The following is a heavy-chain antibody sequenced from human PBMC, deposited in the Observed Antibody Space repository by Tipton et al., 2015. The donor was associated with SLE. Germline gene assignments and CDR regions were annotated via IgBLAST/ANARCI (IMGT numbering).Heavy chain of an antibody. CDR2: ISYDDVII. CDR1: GFSLDDYA. D-gene: IGHD1-26*01. Sequence: SLRLSCAASGFSLDDYAMHWVRQAPGQGLEWVSGISYDDVIIGYADSVKGRFTISRDTVKKSLYLQMNSLRAEDTALYYCAKDRGWGSYSGTFDIWGQGTMVTVSS. CDR3: AKDRGWGSYSGTFDI. J-gene: IGHJ3*02. V-gene: IGHV3-9*01.